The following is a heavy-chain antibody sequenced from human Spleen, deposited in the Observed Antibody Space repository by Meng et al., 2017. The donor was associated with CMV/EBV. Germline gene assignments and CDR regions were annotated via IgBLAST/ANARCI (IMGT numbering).Heavy chain of an antibody. CDR1: GGSFSGYY. V-gene: IGHV4-34*01. CDR3: ASQRWGIGWFDP. J-gene: IGHJ5*02. Sequence: QVPLQEWGAGLLKTSETLFLTCAGYGGSFSGYYWSWIRQPPGKGLEWIGYIYYSGSTYYNPSLKSRVTISVDTSKNQFSLKLSSVTAADTAVYYCASQRWGIGWFDPWGQGTLVTVSS. CDR2: IYYSGST. D-gene: IGHD3-16*01.